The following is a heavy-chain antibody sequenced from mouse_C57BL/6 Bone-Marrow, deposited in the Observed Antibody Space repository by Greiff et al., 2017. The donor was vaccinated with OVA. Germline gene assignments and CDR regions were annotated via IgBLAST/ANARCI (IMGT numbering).Heavy chain of an antibody. CDR1: GYTFTSYW. Sequence: QVQLQQPGAELVMPGASVKLSCKASGYTFTSYWMHWVKQRPGQGLEWIGEIDPSDSYTNYNQKFKGKSTLTVAKSSSTAYMQLSSLTSEDSAVYYCARGLLWYPFAYWGQGTLVTVSA. CDR3: ARGLLWYPFAY. V-gene: IGHV1-69*01. D-gene: IGHD2-1*01. J-gene: IGHJ3*01. CDR2: IDPSDSYT.